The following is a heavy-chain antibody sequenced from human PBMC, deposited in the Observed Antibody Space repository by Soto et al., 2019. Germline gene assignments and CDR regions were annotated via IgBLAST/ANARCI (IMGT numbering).Heavy chain of an antibody. CDR1: GITFSTYA. D-gene: IGHD3-22*01. CDR3: ARDYYDRSGHSHSSVY. Sequence: GGSLRLSCAASGITFSTYAMHWVRQAPGKGLEWVAVISYDGGNKYYADSVKGRFTISRDNSKNALSLQMNSLRAEVTAVYYCARDYYDRSGHSHSSVYWGQGTLVTVSS. V-gene: IGHV3-30-3*01. J-gene: IGHJ4*02. CDR2: ISYDGGNK.